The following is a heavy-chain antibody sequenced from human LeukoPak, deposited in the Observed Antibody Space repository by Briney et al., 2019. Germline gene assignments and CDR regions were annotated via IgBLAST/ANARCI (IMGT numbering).Heavy chain of an antibody. CDR1: GGSFSGYY. CDR3: ARDHYVWGSYRLFDY. D-gene: IGHD3-16*02. CDR2: INHSGST. V-gene: IGHV4-34*01. Sequence: SETLSLTCAVYGGSFSGYYWSWIRQPPGKGLEWIGEINHSGSTNYNPSLKSRVTISVGTSKNQFSLKLSSVTAADTAVYYCARDHYVWGSYRLFDYWGQGTLVTVSS. J-gene: IGHJ4*02.